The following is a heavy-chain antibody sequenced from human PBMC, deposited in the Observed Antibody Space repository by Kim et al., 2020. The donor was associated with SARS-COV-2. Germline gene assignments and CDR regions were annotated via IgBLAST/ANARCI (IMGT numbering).Heavy chain of an antibody. D-gene: IGHD3-10*01. CDR3: ARGTHYYGLYGMDV. J-gene: IGHJ6*02. Sequence: SETLSLTCTVSGGSVSSGSYYWSWIRQPPGKGLEWIGYIYYSGSANYNPSLKSRVIISEDTSKNEFSLKMRYVTAADTAVYYCARGTHYYGLYGMDVWGQGTTVTVSS. CDR1: GGSVSSGSYY. CDR2: IYYSGSA. V-gene: IGHV4-61*01.